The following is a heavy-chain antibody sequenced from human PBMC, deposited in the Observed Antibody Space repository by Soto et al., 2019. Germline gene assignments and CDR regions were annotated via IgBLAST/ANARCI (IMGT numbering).Heavy chain of an antibody. Sequence: QVQLVQSGAEVRKPGASVKVSCKASGYTFTNNYIHWVRQAPGQGLEWMGIINPGGGSTNYAQKFQARVSMPRDTSTDTVYMELSSLTSEDTDVYYCARVTVCGGDCYSFDYWGKGNLVTVSS. D-gene: IGHD2-21*02. CDR2: INPGGGST. J-gene: IGHJ4*02. V-gene: IGHV1-46*01. CDR1: GYTFTNNY. CDR3: ARVTVCGGDCYSFDY.